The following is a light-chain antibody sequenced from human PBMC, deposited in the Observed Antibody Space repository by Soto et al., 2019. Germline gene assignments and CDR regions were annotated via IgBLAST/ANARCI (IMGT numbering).Light chain of an antibody. Sequence: EIVMTQAPATLSVATGERATLSCRASQSVSSNLAWYQQKPGQAPRLLIYGASTRATGIPARFSGSGSGTEFTLTISSLQSEDFAVYYCQQYNNLPYTFGQGTKLEIK. CDR1: QSVSSN. CDR3: QQYNNLPYT. V-gene: IGKV3-15*01. CDR2: GAS. J-gene: IGKJ2*01.